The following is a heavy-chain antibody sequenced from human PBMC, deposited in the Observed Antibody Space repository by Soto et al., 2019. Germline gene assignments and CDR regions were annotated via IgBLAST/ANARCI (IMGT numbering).Heavy chain of an antibody. J-gene: IGHJ4*02. Sequence: SETLSLTCTVSGGSIRSGSSYRGWIRQPPGKGLEWIGTINYSGSTYYNPSLKSRVTISVDTSKNQFSLKLSSVTAADTAVYFCARLRSGPDNGWYWAFDYWGQGTLVTVSS. CDR1: GGSIRSGSSY. D-gene: IGHD6-19*01. V-gene: IGHV4-39*01. CDR3: ARLRSGPDNGWYWAFDY. CDR2: INYSGST.